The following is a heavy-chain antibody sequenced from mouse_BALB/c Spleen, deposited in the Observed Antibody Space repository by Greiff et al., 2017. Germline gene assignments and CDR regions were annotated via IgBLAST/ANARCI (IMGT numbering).Heavy chain of an antibody. Sequence: EVQLQESGPGLVKPSQSLSLTCTVTGYSITSDYAWNWIRQFPGNKLEWMGYISYSGSTSYNPSLKSRISITRDTSKNQFFLQLNSVTTEDTATYYCARGGDYGYDDYYAMDYWGQGTSVTVSS. CDR1: GYSITSDYA. D-gene: IGHD2-2*01. J-gene: IGHJ4*01. CDR2: ISYSGST. CDR3: ARGGDYGYDDYYAMDY. V-gene: IGHV3-2*02.